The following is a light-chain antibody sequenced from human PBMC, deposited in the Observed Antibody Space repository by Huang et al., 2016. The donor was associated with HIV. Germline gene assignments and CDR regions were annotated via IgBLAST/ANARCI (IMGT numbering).Light chain of an antibody. CDR1: QDINNY. CDR3: LQHLSYPPA. V-gene: IGKV1-17*03. J-gene: IGKJ5*01. Sequence: DIQMTQSPSAMSASVGDRFNITCRANQDINNYLLWFQQKPGKVPKRLIYAASNLPSGVPSRFSGSGSGTEFTLTISNLQPEDFATYYCLQHLSYPPAFGQGTRLEIK. CDR2: AAS.